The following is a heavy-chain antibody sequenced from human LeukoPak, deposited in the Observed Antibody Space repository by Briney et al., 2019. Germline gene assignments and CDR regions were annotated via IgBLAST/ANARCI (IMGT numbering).Heavy chain of an antibody. D-gene: IGHD3-22*01. CDR1: GDSESSMSDA. CDR3: ATDDSSGYFHNAYDS. V-gene: IGHV6-1*01. CDR2: TYYRSKWYN. Sequence: SQTHSLTCAISGDSESSMSDAWNWIRQSPSRGLEWLGRTYYRSKWYNDYAISVKSRITINPDTSKNRFSLQLNSVTPEDTAVYYCATDDSSGYFHNAYDSWGQGTMVIVSS. J-gene: IGHJ3*02.